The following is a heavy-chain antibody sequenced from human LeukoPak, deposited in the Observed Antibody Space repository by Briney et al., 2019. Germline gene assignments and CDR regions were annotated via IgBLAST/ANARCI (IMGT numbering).Heavy chain of an antibody. D-gene: IGHD4/OR15-4a*01. CDR2: ISSSSSTI. Sequence: QPGGSLRLSCAASGFTFSSYSMNWVRQAPGRGLEWVSYISSSSSTIYYADSVKGRFTISRDNAKNSLYLQMNSLGAEDTAIYYCAKERDYGPADYWGQGTLVTVSS. CDR3: AKERDYGPADY. CDR1: GFTFSSYS. J-gene: IGHJ4*02. V-gene: IGHV3-48*01.